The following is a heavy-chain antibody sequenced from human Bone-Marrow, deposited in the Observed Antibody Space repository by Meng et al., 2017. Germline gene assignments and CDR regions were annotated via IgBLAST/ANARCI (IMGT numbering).Heavy chain of an antibody. D-gene: IGHD4-17*01. V-gene: IGHV4-38-2*02. CDR3: ARTKTTVTNWYFDL. Sequence: SETLSLTCTVSGYSISSGYDWGWIRQPPGKGLEWIGSIYHSGSTYYNPSLKSRVTISVDTSKNQFSLKLSSVTAADTAVYYCARTKTTVTNWYFDLWGRGTLVTVSS. CDR2: IYHSGST. J-gene: IGHJ2*01. CDR1: GYSISSGYD.